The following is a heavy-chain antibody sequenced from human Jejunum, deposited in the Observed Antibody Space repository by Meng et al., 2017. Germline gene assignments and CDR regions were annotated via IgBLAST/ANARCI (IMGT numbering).Heavy chain of an antibody. Sequence: QVQLVESGGGVVQPGKSLRLSCAASGFSFSSNGMHWVRQAPGKGLEWVALISYDGRNQYYADSVKGRFTISRDDSTSTLYLQMNSLRTEDTALYYCAREITGFYVACWGQGTLVTVSS. CDR1: GFSFSSNG. CDR2: ISYDGRNQ. CDR3: AREITGFYVAC. V-gene: IGHV3-30*03. J-gene: IGHJ4*02.